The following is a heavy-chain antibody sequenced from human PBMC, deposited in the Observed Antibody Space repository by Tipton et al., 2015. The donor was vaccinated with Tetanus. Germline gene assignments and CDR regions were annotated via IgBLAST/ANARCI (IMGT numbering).Heavy chain of an antibody. J-gene: IGHJ4*02. CDR2: IFYTGCS. Sequence: TLTLTCAVSGDSISTSSYFWGWILQPPGKGLEWIGHIFYTGCSHYNPSLKSRVTISVDTSKNQFYLKLSTVTAADTAVYYCARGTGDYWGRGTLVTVSS. V-gene: IGHV4-61*05. D-gene: IGHD1-1*01. CDR3: ARGTGDY. CDR1: GDSISTSSYF.